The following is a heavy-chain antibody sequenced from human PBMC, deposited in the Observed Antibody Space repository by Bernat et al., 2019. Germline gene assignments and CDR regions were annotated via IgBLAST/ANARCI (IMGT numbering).Heavy chain of an antibody. CDR1: GFTFSDYY. V-gene: IGHV3-11*05. Sequence: QVQLVESGGGLVKPGGSLRLSCAASGFTFSDYYMSWIRQAPGKGLEWVSYISSSSSYTNYADSVKGRFTISRDNAKNTLYLQMNSLRAEDTAVYYCAKGVHSGYETFCDFWGQGTLVTVSS. CDR3: AKGVHSGYETFCDF. CDR2: ISSSSSYT. J-gene: IGHJ4*02. D-gene: IGHD5-12*01.